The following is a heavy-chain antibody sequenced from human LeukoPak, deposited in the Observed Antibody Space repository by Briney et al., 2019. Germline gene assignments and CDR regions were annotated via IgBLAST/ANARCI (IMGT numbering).Heavy chain of an antibody. J-gene: IGHJ4*02. D-gene: IGHD3-3*01. V-gene: IGHV4-59*01. Sequence: PSETLSLTCTVSGGSISSYYWSWIRQPPGKGLEWIGYIYYSGSTNYNPSLKSRVTISVDTSKNQFSLKLSSVTAADTAVYYCARARGGYDFWSGYSYFDYWGQGTLVTVSS. CDR2: IYYSGST. CDR3: ARARGGYDFWSGYSYFDY. CDR1: GGSISSYY.